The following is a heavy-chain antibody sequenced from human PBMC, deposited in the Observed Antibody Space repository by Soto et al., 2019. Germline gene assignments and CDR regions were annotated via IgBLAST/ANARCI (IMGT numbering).Heavy chain of an antibody. CDR1: GYTFTSYG. D-gene: IGHD4-17*01. CDR2: ISAYNGNT. J-gene: IGHJ5*02. Sequence: QVQLVQSGAEMKKPGASVKVSCKASGYTFTSYGINWVRQAPGQGLEWMGWISAYNGNTNYVQKFQGRVTLTTDTPTSTAYMELRSLTADDTAVYYCASGLDHYGSNDWYFDPWGQGTLVTVSS. CDR3: ASGLDHYGSNDWYFDP. V-gene: IGHV1-18*01.